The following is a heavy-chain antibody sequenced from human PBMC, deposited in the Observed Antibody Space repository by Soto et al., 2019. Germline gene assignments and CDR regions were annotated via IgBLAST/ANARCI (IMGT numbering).Heavy chain of an antibody. CDR3: ARDLKEYCSDGKCNWFDP. CDR1: GASITTYY. Sequence: ETLSLTCTVSGASITTYYWSWIRQPPGKGLEWIGYISYSGNTDYNPSLKSRVTISFDASKNQISLQVRSATAADAAVYYCARDLKEYCSDGKCNWFDPWGQGTLVTVSS. D-gene: IGHD2-15*01. CDR2: ISYSGNT. V-gene: IGHV4-59*01. J-gene: IGHJ5*02.